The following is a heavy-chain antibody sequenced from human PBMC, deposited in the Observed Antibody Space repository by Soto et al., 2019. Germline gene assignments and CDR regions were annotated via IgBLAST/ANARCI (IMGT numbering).Heavy chain of an antibody. J-gene: IGHJ6*02. V-gene: IGHV3-48*01. CDR2: INISSDTI. D-gene: IGHD2-21*02. CDR3: ARDGTAGTANFHYAMDV. Sequence: GGSLRLSCAASGFTLSSYHMDWVRQAPGKGLEWVSYINISSDTIHYADSVKGRFTISRDNAKNSLYLQMDSLRAEDTAVYYCARDGTAGTANFHYAMDVWGQGTTVTVSS. CDR1: GFTLSSYH.